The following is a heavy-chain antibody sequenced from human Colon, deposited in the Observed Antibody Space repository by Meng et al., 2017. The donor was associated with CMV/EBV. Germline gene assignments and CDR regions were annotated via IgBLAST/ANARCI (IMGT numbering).Heavy chain of an antibody. D-gene: IGHD2-2*02. J-gene: IGHJ3*02. CDR2: INPDSGGT. V-gene: IGHV1-2*02. CDR3: ARESGCSSTSCYTGGAFDI. Sequence: ASVKVSCKASGYRFTDYYIHWVRQAPGQGLEWMGWINPDSGGTNYSQSFQGRVTMTRDTSISTAYMELSRLRSEDTAVYYCARESGCSSTSCYTGGAFDIWGQGTMVTVSS. CDR1: GYRFTDYY.